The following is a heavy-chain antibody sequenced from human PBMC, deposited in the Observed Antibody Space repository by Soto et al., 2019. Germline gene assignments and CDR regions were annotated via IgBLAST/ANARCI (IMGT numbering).Heavy chain of an antibody. V-gene: IGHV3-23*01. CDR1: GFTFTDYA. CDR2: IDASGGYT. CDR3: AKDPKAGPPYYFDC. D-gene: IGHD6-13*01. J-gene: IGHJ4*02. Sequence: EVQLLESGGGLLQPGRSLRLSCAASGFTFTDYAMSWVRQAPGKGLEWVSLIDASGGYTYYADSVKGRFTISRDNSRNTLYLQMNSLRAEDTAVYYCAKDPKAGPPYYFDCWGPGSLVTVSS.